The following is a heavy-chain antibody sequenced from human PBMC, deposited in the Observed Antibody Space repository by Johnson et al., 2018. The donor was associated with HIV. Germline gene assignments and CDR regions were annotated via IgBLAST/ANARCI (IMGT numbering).Heavy chain of an antibody. CDR2: IYSGGST. CDR3: AISGTGPDAFDI. Sequence: EVQLVESGGGLIQPGGSLRLSCAASGFTVSSNYMSWVRQAPGKGLEWVSVIYSGGSTYYAASVKGRFTISRDNAKNSVYLQMNSLRAEDTAVYYCAISGTGPDAFDIWGQGTMVTVSS. J-gene: IGHJ3*02. V-gene: IGHV3-53*01. CDR1: GFTVSSNY.